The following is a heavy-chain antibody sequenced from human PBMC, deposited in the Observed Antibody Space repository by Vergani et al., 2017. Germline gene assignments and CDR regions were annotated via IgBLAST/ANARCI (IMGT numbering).Heavy chain of an antibody. CDR2: IYYSGST. CDR1: GGSISSYY. V-gene: IGHV4-59*01. CDR3: ARGGWLVPDV. J-gene: IGHJ4*02. Sequence: QVQLPESGPGLVKPSETLSLTCTVSGGSISSYYWSWIRQPPGKGLEWIGYIYYSGSTYYNPSLKSRVTISVDTSKNQFSLQVNSVTPSDTAVYYCARGGWLVPDVWGQGTLVTVSS. D-gene: IGHD2-21*02.